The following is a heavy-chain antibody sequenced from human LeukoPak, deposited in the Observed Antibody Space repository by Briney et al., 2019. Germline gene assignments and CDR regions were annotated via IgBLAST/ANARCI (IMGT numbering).Heavy chain of an antibody. CDR2: IYHSGST. V-gene: IGHV4-30-2*01. J-gene: IGHJ6*02. CDR1: GGSISSGGYS. CDR3: ARSYDSRGYYYYGMDV. Sequence: SETLSLTCAVSGGSISSGGYSWSWIRQPPGKGLEWMGYIYHSGSTYYNPSLKSRVSISVDRSKNQVSLKRSSVTAADTAVYYCARSYDSRGYYYYGMDVWGQGTTVTVSS. D-gene: IGHD3-22*01.